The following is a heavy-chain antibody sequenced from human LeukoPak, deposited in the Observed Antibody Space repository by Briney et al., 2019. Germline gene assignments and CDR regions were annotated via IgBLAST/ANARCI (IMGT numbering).Heavy chain of an antibody. CDR2: IYYGGST. Sequence: SETLSLTCTVSGGSISSYYWSWIRQPPGKGLEWIGYIYYGGSTNYNPSLKSRVTISVDTSKNQFSLKLSSVTAADTAVYYCARDSSGWYRPPRYYFDYWGQGTLVTVSS. D-gene: IGHD6-19*01. CDR3: ARDSSGWYRPPRYYFDY. J-gene: IGHJ4*02. CDR1: GGSISSYY. V-gene: IGHV4-59*01.